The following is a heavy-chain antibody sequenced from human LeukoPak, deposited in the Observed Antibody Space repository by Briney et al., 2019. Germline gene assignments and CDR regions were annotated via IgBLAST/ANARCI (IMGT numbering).Heavy chain of an antibody. CDR3: ANSRGYGSGNL. D-gene: IGHD3-10*01. CDR2: VSGSGDRI. J-gene: IGHJ4*02. V-gene: IGHV3-23*01. Sequence: GGFLRLSCAASGFTFSNYAMSWVRQAPGKGLEWISAVSGSGDRIYYAGSVKGRFTISRDNSKNIVYLRMNSLRAEDTAVYFCANSRGYGSGNLWGQGTLVTVSS. CDR1: GFTFSNYA.